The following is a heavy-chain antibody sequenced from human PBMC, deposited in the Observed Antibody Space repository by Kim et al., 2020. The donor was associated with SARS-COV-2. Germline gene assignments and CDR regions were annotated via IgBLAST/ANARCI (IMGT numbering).Heavy chain of an antibody. Sequence: SETLSLTCTVSGGSISTYCWYWVRHPPGKGLGWVGLSCNSGSANNNHNPTRQGRITVDASKNKNQFSLKPMTVTAADAADYSRGWLAAPGWSPLWY. J-gene: IGHJ2*01. CDR2: SCNSGSANN. CDR3: GWLAAPGWSPLWY. D-gene: IGHD6-19*01. CDR1: GGSISTYC. V-gene: IGHV4-4*08.